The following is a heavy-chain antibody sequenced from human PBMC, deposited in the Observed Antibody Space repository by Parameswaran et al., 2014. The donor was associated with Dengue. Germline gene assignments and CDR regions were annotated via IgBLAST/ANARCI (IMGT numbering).Heavy chain of an antibody. CDR2: IYPGDSDT. D-gene: IGHD3-9*01. J-gene: IGHJ4*02. Sequence: VRQMPRKGLEWMGIIYPGDSDTRYSPSFQGQVTISADKSISTAYLQWSSLKASDTAMYYCARQSYYDILTAGYWGQGTPGHRSPQ. CDR3: ARQSYYDILTAGY. V-gene: IGHV5-51*01.